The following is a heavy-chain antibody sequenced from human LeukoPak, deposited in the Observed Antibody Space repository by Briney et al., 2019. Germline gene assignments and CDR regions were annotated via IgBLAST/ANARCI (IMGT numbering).Heavy chain of an antibody. CDR2: INHSGST. Sequence: SETLSLTCAVYGGSFSGYYWSWIRQPPGKGLEWIGEINHSGSTNYNPSLKSRVTISVDTSKNQFSLKLSSVTAANTAVYYCARVLYYYGMDVWGQGTTVTVSS. J-gene: IGHJ6*02. V-gene: IGHV4-34*01. CDR1: GGSFSGYY. CDR3: ARVLYYYGMDV.